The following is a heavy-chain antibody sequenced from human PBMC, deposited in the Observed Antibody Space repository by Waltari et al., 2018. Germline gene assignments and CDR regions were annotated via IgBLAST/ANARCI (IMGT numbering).Heavy chain of an antibody. CDR1: GFTFSSSG. CDR2: IRYDGSNK. J-gene: IGHJ6*03. V-gene: IGHV3-30*02. Sequence: QVQLVESGGGVVQPGGSLRLSCAASGFTFSSSGMHWVRQAPGKGLEWVAFIRYDGSNKYYADSVKGRFTISRDNSKNTLYLQMNSLRAEDTAVYYCAKDRQYYYYMDVWGKGTTVTISS. CDR3: AKDRQYYYYMDV.